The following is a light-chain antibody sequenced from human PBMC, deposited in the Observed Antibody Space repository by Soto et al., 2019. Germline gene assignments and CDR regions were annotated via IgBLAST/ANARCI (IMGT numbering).Light chain of an antibody. Sequence: EIVLTQSPGTLSLSPGERATLSCRASQSVSSSYLAWYQQKPGQAPRLLIYGAYTRATGIPARFSGSGSGTEFTLTISSLQSEDLAVYYCQQYNNWPPRTFGQGTKVDIK. V-gene: IGKV3-15*01. CDR3: QQYNNWPPRT. CDR2: GAY. CDR1: QSVSSSY. J-gene: IGKJ1*01.